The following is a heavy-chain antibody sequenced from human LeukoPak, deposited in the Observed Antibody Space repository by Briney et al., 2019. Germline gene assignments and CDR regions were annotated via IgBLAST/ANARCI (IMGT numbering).Heavy chain of an antibody. CDR1: GFTFRSYS. J-gene: IGHJ4*02. V-gene: IGHV3-21*01. CDR2: ISSSSTYI. D-gene: IGHD3-16*01. Sequence: GGSLRLSCAASGFTFRSYSMNWVRQAPGKGLEWVSTISSSSTYIYYADSVKGRFTISRDNAENSVCLQMDSLRGDDTAVYYCARDLSLGAPGGFDYWGQGTLVTVSS. CDR3: ARDLSLGAPGGFDY.